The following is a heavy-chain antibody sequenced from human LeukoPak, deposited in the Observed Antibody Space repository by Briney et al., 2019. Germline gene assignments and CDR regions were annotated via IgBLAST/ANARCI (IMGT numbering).Heavy chain of an antibody. J-gene: IGHJ4*02. D-gene: IGHD1-26*01. CDR1: GYSISSGYY. Sequence: PSETLSLTCTVSGYSISSGYYWGWIRQPPGKGLEWIGSIYHSGSTYYNPSLKSRVTISVDTSKNQFSLKLSSATAADTAVYYCARVDVGATDYFDYWGQGTLVTVSS. V-gene: IGHV4-38-2*02. CDR3: ARVDVGATDYFDY. CDR2: IYHSGST.